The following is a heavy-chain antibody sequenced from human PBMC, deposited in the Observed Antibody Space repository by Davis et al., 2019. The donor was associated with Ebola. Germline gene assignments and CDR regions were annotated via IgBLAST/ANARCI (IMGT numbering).Heavy chain of an antibody. CDR2: INHSGST. Sequence: SETLSFTCAVYGGSFSGYYWSWIRQPPGKGLEWIGEINHSGSTYYNPSLKRRVTISVDTSKNQFSLWLNSVTAADTAVYYCARHETTAPGVDYFDFWGQGTLVTVSS. CDR3: ARHETTAPGVDYFDF. V-gene: IGHV4-34*01. D-gene: IGHD4-17*01. CDR1: GGSFSGYY. J-gene: IGHJ4*02.